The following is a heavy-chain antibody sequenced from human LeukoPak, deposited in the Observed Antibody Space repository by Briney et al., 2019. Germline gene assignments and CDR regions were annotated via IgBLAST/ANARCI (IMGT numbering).Heavy chain of an antibody. CDR1: GYTFTRYG. J-gene: IGHJ4*02. CDR2: ISANNGDT. Sequence: ASVKVSCKASGYTFTRYGISWVRQAPGQGLGWMGRISANNGDTNSAQKFQGRVTMTTDTSTSTAYMELRSLRSDDTAVYYCARDFFHGHCAGLSCFLLDYWGQGSLVTVSS. D-gene: IGHD2-15*01. CDR3: ARDFFHGHCAGLSCFLLDY. V-gene: IGHV1-18*01.